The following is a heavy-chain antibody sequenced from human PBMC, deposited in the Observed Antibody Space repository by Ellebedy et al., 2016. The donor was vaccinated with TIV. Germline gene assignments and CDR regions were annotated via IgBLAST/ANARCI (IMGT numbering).Heavy chain of an antibody. Sequence: AASVKVSCKASGYSFTGYYIHWVRQAPGQGLEWKGWINPDRGDTKYPQSFQFRVSMTRDTSSSPAYMELSGLTSADTAIYYCAKDRFPYYDSSGTTGYFDCWGQGTLVTVSS. D-gene: IGHD3-22*01. V-gene: IGHV1-2*02. CDR3: AKDRFPYYDSSGTTGYFDC. CDR1: GYSFTGYY. J-gene: IGHJ4*02. CDR2: INPDRGDT.